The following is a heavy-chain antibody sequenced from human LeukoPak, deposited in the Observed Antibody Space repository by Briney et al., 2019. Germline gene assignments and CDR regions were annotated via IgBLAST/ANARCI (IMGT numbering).Heavy chain of an antibody. J-gene: IGHJ4*02. CDR1: GFTFSSYG. D-gene: IGHD3-3*01. V-gene: IGHV3-30*02. Sequence: GGSLRLSCAASGFTFSSYGMHWVRQAPGKGLEWVAFIRYDGSNKYYADSVKGRFTISRDNSKNTLYLQMNSLRAEDAALYYCATEGEEWTNFDYWGQGTLVIVSS. CDR2: IRYDGSNK. CDR3: ATEGEEWTNFDY.